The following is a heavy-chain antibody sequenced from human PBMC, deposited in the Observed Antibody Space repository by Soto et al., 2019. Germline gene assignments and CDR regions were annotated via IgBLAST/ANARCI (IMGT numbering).Heavy chain of an antibody. V-gene: IGHV3-30*18. CDR3: AKDLGVVVTAIQDY. CDR1: GFALSSYG. J-gene: IGHJ4*02. D-gene: IGHD2-21*02. CDR2: ISYDGSNK. Sequence: SLRLSCAASGFALSSYGMHWVRQAPFKGLEWVAVISYDGSNKYYADSVKGRFTISRDNSKNTLYLQMNSLRAEDTAVYYCAKDLGVVVTAIQDYWRQRTLGTVS.